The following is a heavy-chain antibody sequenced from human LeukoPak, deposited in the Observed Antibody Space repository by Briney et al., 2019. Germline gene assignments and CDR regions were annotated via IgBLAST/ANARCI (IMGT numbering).Heavy chain of an antibody. CDR2: IYPGDSDT. CDR1: GYSFTSYW. D-gene: IGHD3-3*01. Sequence: GESLKISCKGSGYSFTSYWIGWVRQMPGKGLELMGIIYPGDSDTRYSPSFQGQVTISADKSISTAYLQWSSLKASETAMYYCARAGGASDFWSGYYQAYYYYYMDVWGKGTTVTVSS. CDR3: ARAGGASDFWSGYYQAYYYYYMDV. V-gene: IGHV5-51*01. J-gene: IGHJ6*03.